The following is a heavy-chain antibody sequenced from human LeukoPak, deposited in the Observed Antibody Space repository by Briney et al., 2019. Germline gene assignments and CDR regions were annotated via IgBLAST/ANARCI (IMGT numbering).Heavy chain of an antibody. J-gene: IGHJ4*02. CDR3: ARGYDSSGYYVLDY. V-gene: IGHV4-30-2*01. Sequence: PSETLSLTCAVSGGSISSGGYSWSWIRQPPGQGLEGIGYIYHSGSTYYNPSLKSRVTISVDRSKNQFSLKLSSVTAADTAVYYCARGYDSSGYYVLDYWGQGTLVTVSS. D-gene: IGHD3-22*01. CDR2: IYHSGST. CDR1: GGSISSGGYS.